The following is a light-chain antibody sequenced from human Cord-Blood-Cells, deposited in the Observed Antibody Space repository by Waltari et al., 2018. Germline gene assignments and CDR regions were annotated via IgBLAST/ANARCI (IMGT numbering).Light chain of an antibody. CDR2: EVS. Sequence: QSALTQPPSASGSPGQPVTIPCTGTSSDVGGYNYVSWYQQHPAKAPKLMIYEVSKRPSGVPDRFSGSKSGNTASLTVSGLQAEDEADYYCSSYAGSNNYVFGTGTKVTVL. J-gene: IGLJ1*01. CDR1: SSDVGGYNY. V-gene: IGLV2-8*01. CDR3: SSYAGSNNYV.